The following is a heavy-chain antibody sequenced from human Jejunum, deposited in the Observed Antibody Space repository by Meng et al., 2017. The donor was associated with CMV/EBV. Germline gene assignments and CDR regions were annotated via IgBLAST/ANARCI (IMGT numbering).Heavy chain of an antibody. CDR2: TYNSGST. Sequence: SGGSLRSSTYYWGWIRHPPGKGLEWIGNTYNSGSTYYNPSLKSRVTISLDTSRDQFSLKLNSVTAADTAVYFCARDYSVTGWPPDYWGQGTLVTVSS. CDR3: ARDYSVTGWPPDY. J-gene: IGHJ4*02. D-gene: IGHD6-19*01. CDR1: GGSLRSSTYY. V-gene: IGHV4-39*07.